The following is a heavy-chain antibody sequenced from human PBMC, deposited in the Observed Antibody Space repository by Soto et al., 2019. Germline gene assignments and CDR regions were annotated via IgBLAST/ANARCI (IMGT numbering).Heavy chain of an antibody. D-gene: IGHD5-12*01. V-gene: IGHV1-18*01. J-gene: IGHJ5*02. CDR2: ISAYNGNT. CDR3: ARDRGGYSGYDVSWFDP. Sequence: ASVKVSCKASGYTFTSYGISWVRQAPGQGLEWMGWISAYNGNTNYAQKLQGRVTMTTDTSTSTAYMELRSLRSDDTAVYYCARDRGGYSGYDVSWFDPWGQGTLVTVSS. CDR1: GYTFTSYG.